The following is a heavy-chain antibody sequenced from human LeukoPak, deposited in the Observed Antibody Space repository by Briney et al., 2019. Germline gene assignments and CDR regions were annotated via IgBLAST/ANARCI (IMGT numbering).Heavy chain of an antibody. CDR1: GFTFSNYG. J-gene: IGHJ4*02. Sequence: GGSLRLSCAASGFTFSNYGMHWVRRAPGKGLEWVAFIRSDGTNKYYADSVKGRFTISRDSPKNTLYLQMNSLRAEDTAVYYCAKDQGAYSYDRDWGQGTLVTVSS. CDR3: AKDQGAYSYDRD. CDR2: IRSDGTNK. D-gene: IGHD5-18*01. V-gene: IGHV3-30*02.